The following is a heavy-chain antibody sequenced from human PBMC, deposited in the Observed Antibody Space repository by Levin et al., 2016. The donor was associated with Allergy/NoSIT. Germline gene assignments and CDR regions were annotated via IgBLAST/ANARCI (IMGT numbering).Heavy chain of an antibody. D-gene: IGHD2-2*01. V-gene: IGHV1-2*04. J-gene: IGHJ4*02. Sequence: WVRQAPGQGLEWMGWINPNSGGTNYAQKFQGWVTMTRDTSISTAYMELSRLRSDDTAVYYCARARRVCSSTSCPLGEFDYWGQGTLVTVSS. CDR2: INPNSGGT. CDR3: ARARRVCSSTSCPLGEFDY.